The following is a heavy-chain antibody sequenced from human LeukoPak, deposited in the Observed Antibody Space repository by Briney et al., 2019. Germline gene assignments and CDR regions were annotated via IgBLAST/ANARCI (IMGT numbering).Heavy chain of an antibody. CDR1: GYTFSNYG. J-gene: IGHJ4*01. Sequence: ASVKVSCKTSGYTFSNYGISWVRQAPGRGLEWMGWITAYNGNRLYAQRFQGRITLTTDTSTSTSYMELRSLEYDDTAIYYCARDNDKVVDHWGQGTLVTVSS. D-gene: IGHD1-1*01. CDR3: ARDNDKVVDH. CDR2: ITAYNGNR. V-gene: IGHV1-18*01.